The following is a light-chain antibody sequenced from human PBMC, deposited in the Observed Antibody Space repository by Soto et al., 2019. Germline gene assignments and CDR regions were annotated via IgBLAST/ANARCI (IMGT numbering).Light chain of an antibody. CDR3: QHYGSSLFT. J-gene: IGKJ5*01. Sequence: EIVLTQSPGTLSLSPGERATLSCRASQSVTSTYLAWFQHKPGQAPRLLIYGTSNRATGIPDRFSGSGSGTDFTLTISRLEPEVFAVYYCQHYGSSLFTFRHGTRLEIK. CDR1: QSVTSTY. CDR2: GTS. V-gene: IGKV3-20*01.